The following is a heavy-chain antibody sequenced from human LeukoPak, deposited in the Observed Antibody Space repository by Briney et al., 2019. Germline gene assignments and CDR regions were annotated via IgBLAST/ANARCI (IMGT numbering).Heavy chain of an antibody. J-gene: IGHJ4*02. Sequence: PGGSLRLSCPASGFTFSTYWMTWVRQAPGKGLEWVANINRDGSEKSYVDSVKGRFTISRDNANKSLYLQMNSLRVEDTAVYYCARLGPAADNYWGQGTLVTVS. CDR3: ARLGPAADNY. CDR1: GFTFSTYW. CDR2: INRDGSEK. V-gene: IGHV3-7*01. D-gene: IGHD6-13*01.